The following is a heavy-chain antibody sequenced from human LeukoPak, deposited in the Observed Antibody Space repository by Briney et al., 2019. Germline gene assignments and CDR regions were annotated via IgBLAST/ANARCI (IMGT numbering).Heavy chain of an antibody. CDR1: GYTFTGYY. CDR3: ARARLQWELQLSLPTTGSGMFDP. J-gene: IGHJ5*02. CDR2: INPNSGGT. Sequence: GASVKVSCKASGYTFTGYYMHWVRQAPGQGLEWMGWINPNSGGTNYAQKFQGRVTMTRDTSISTAYMELSRLRSDDTAVYYCARARLQWELQLSLPTTGSGMFDPWGQGTLVTVSS. V-gene: IGHV1-2*02. D-gene: IGHD1-26*01.